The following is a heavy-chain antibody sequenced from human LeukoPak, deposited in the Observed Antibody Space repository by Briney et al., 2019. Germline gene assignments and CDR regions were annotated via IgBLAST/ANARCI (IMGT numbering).Heavy chain of an antibody. CDR3: ARDRRTYYYDSSGPTYFDL. CDR1: GGTFSSYA. J-gene: IGHJ2*01. D-gene: IGHD3-22*01. CDR2: IIPIFGTA. V-gene: IGHV1-69*05. Sequence: SVKVSCKASGGTFSSYAISWVREAPGQGLEWMGRIIPIFGTANYAQKFQGRVTITTDESTSTAYMELSSLRSEDTAVYYCARDRRTYYYDSSGPTYFDLWGRGTLVTVSS.